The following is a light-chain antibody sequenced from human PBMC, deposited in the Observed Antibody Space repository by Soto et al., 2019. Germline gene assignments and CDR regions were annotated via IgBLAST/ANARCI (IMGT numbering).Light chain of an antibody. Sequence: QPVLTQPSSLYASPGASASLTCTLRSGINVGTYRIYWYQQKPGSPPQYLLRYKSDSDKQQGSGVPSRFSGSKDASANVGILLISGLQSEDEADYYCMIWYASSWVFGGGTKLTVL. J-gene: IGLJ3*02. V-gene: IGLV5-45*03. CDR2: YKSDSDK. CDR3: MIWYASSWV. CDR1: SGINVGTYR.